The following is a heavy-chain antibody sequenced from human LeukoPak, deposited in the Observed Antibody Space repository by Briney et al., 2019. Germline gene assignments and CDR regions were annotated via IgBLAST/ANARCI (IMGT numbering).Heavy chain of an antibody. D-gene: IGHD5-18*01. CDR3: ARRLLWGYSYGTDY. CDR2: INHSGST. Sequence: PSETLSLTCAVYGGSFSGYYWSWIRQPPGKGLEWIGEINHSGSTNYNPSLKSRVTISVDTSKNQFSLKLSSVTAADTAVYYCARRLLWGYSYGTDYWGQGTLVTVSS. V-gene: IGHV4-34*01. J-gene: IGHJ4*02. CDR1: GGSFSGYY.